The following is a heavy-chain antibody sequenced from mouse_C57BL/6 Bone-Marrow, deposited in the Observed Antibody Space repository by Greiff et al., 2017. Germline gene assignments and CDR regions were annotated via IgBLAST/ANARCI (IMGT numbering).Heavy chain of an antibody. V-gene: IGHV5-4*01. D-gene: IGHD1-1*01. J-gene: IGHJ3*01. CDR2: ISDGGSYT. CDR3: ARDAYYYGSSYFAY. Sequence: EVKLMESGGGLVKPGGSLKLSCAASGFTFSSYAMSWVRQTPEKRLEWVATISDGGSYTYYPDNVKGRFTISRDNAKNNLYLQMSHLKSEDTAMYYCARDAYYYGSSYFAYWGQGTLVTVSA. CDR1: GFTFSSYA.